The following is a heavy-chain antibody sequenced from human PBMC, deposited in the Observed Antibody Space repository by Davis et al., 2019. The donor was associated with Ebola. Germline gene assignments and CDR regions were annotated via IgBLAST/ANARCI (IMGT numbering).Heavy chain of an antibody. V-gene: IGHV4-34*01. CDR2: INHSGST. Sequence: MPGGSLRLSCAVYGGSFSGYYWSWIRQPPGKGLEWIGEINHSGSTNYNPSLKSRVTISVDTSKNQFSLKLSSVTAADTAVYYCARGEWVVPAAIGVGNYYGMDVWGQGTTVTVSS. CDR1: GGSFSGYY. J-gene: IGHJ6*02. D-gene: IGHD2-2*02. CDR3: ARGEWVVPAAIGVGNYYGMDV.